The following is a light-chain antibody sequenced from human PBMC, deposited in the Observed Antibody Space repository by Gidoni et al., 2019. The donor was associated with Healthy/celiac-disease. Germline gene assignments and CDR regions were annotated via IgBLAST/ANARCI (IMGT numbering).Light chain of an antibody. CDR3: QQYYSTPDT. V-gene: IGKV4-1*01. CDR2: WAS. J-gene: IGKJ2*01. CDR1: QSVLYSSNNKNY. Sequence: DIVMTQSPDSLAVSLGERATINCKSSQSVLYSSNNKNYLAWYQQKPGQPPKLLIYWASTREHGVPDRFSGSGSGTDFTLTISSLQAEDVAVYYCQQYYSTPDTFGQGTKLEIK.